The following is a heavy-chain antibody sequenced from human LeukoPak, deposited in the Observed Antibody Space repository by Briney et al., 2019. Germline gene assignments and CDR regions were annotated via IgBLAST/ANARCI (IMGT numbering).Heavy chain of an antibody. CDR2: IYYSGST. CDR1: GGSISSYY. CDR3: TRLWFGELRWFDP. D-gene: IGHD3-10*01. V-gene: IGHV4-59*01. J-gene: IGHJ5*02. Sequence: SETLSLTCTVSGGSISSYYWSWIRQPPGKGLEWIGYIYYSGSTNYNPSLKSRVTISVDTSKNQFSLKLSSVTAADTAVYYCTRLWFGELRWFDPWGQGTLVTVSS.